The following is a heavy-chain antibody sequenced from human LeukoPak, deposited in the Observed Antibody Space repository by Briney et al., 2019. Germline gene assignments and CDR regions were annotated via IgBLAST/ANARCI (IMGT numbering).Heavy chain of an antibody. Sequence: RASVKVSSKASGYTFTGYYMHWVRQAPGQGLEWMGWINPNSGVTNYAQKFQGRVTMTRDTSISTAYMELSRLSSDDTAVYYCERVDMRSSGYYYDYWGQGTLVTVSS. CDR1: GYTFTGYY. D-gene: IGHD3-22*01. J-gene: IGHJ4*02. CDR3: ERVDMRSSGYYYDY. CDR2: INPNSGVT. V-gene: IGHV1-2*02.